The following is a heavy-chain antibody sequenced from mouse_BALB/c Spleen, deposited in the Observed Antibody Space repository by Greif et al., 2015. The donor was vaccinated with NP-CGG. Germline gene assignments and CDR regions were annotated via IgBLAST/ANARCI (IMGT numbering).Heavy chain of an antibody. CDR1: GFSLTSYG. D-gene: IGHD2-12*01. Sequence: VMLVESGPGLVAPSQSLSITCTVSGFSLTSYGVHWVRQPPGKGLEWLGVIWAGGSTNYNSALMSRLSISKDNSKSQVFLKMSSLQTDDTAMYYCAREGRRGGAWFAYWGQGTLVTVSA. V-gene: IGHV2-9*02. CDR2: IWAGGST. J-gene: IGHJ3*01. CDR3: AREGRRGGAWFAY.